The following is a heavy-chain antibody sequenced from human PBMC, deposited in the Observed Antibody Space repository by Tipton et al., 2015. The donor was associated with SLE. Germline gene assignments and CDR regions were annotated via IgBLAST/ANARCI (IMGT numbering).Heavy chain of an antibody. CDR1: GGSFSGYY. CDR2: INHSGST. V-gene: IGHV4-34*01. CDR3: ARSTGSAFDI. D-gene: IGHD3-10*01. Sequence: GLVKPSETLSLTCAVYGGSFSGYYWSWIRQPPGKGLEWIGEINHSGSTNYNPSLKSRVTISVDTSKNQFSLKLSSVTAADTAVYYCARSTGSAFDIWGQGTMVPVSS. J-gene: IGHJ3*02.